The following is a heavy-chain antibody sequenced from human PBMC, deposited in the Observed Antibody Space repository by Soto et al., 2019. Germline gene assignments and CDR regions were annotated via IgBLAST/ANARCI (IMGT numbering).Heavy chain of an antibody. CDR3: ARDGVIPKLSYYYYGMDV. CDR2: IYHSGTT. Sequence: SESLVLTYTVSCYSMSSGSSWGWVWHLPWEAPEWIARIYHSGTTFYNPTLKSRITISVATSHNQFSLNLRSVTAADTAVYYCARDGVIPKLSYYYYGMDVWGQWTTVT. CDR1: CYSMSSGSS. J-gene: IGHJ6*02. D-gene: IGHD3-16*02. V-gene: IGHV4-38-2*02.